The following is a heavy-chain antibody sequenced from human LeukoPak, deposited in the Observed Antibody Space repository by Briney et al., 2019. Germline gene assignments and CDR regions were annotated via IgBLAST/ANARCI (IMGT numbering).Heavy chain of an antibody. V-gene: IGHV4-39*07. J-gene: IGHJ3*02. D-gene: IGHD6-19*01. CDR3: ARGRAYSSGWYIKGADAFDI. Sequence: PSETLSLTCTVSGGSISTSNYYWGWIRQPPGKGLEWIGNIFYSGSAYYSPSLRSRVTISVDTSKNQFSLKLNSVTAADTAVYYCARGRAYSSGWYIKGADAFDIWGQGTKVTVSS. CDR1: GGSISTSNYY. CDR2: IFYSGSA.